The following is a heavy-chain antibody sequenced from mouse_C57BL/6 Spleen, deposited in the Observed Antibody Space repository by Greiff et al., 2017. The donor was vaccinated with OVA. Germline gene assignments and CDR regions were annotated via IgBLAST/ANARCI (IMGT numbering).Heavy chain of an antibody. CDR1: GYSITSGYY. Sequence: DVKLQESGPGLVKPSQSLSLTCSVTGYSITSGYYWNWIRQFPGNKLEWMGYISYDGSNNYNPSLKNRISITRDTSKNQFFLKLNSVTTEDTATYYCARPIYYDYDDDAMDYWGQGTSVTVSS. J-gene: IGHJ4*01. CDR3: ARPIYYDYDDDAMDY. D-gene: IGHD2-4*01. CDR2: ISYDGSN. V-gene: IGHV3-6*01.